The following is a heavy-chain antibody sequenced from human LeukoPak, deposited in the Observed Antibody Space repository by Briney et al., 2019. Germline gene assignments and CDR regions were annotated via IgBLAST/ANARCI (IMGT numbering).Heavy chain of an antibody. V-gene: IGHV3-23*01. J-gene: IGHJ6*02. D-gene: IGHD3-16*01. CDR2: ISGSGGST. Sequence: PGGSLRLSCAASGFTFSSYAMSWVRQAPGKGLGWVSAISGSGGSTYYADSVKGRFTISRDNSKNTLYLQMNSLRAEDTAVYCCAKGLNDYPYGMDVWGQGTTVTVSS. CDR1: GFTFSSYA. CDR3: AKGLNDYPYGMDV.